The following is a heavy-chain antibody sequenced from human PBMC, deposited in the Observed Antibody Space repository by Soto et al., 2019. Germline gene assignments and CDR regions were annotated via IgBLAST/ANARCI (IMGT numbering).Heavy chain of an antibody. Sequence: ASVKVSCKASGGTFSSYAISWVRQAPGQGLEWMGGIIPIFGTANYAQKFQGRVTITADESTSTAYMELSSLRSEDTAVYYCASSGATTMVRGLPRQGWFDPWGQGTLVTVSS. CDR3: ASSGATTMVRGLPRQGWFDP. J-gene: IGHJ5*02. CDR2: IIPIFGTA. V-gene: IGHV1-69*13. D-gene: IGHD3-10*01. CDR1: GGTFSSYA.